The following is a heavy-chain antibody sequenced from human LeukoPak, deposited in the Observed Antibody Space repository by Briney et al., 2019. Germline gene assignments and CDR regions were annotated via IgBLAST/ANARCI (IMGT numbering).Heavy chain of an antibody. CDR3: ARLERDSYGHY. D-gene: IGHD5-18*01. J-gene: IGHJ4*02. CDR1: GYIFTSYW. Sequence: GESLKISCRASGYIFTSYWLGWVRQTPDKGLEWVGIIHPGDSDPRYSPSFQGQVTISVDRSITTAYLQWGSLKATDTAMYFCARLERDSYGHYWGQGTLVTVSS. V-gene: IGHV5-51*01. CDR2: IHPGDSDP.